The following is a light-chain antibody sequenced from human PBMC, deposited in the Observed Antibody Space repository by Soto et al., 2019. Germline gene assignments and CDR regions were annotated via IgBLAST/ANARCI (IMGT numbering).Light chain of an antibody. CDR1: TGDIAGYNY. V-gene: IGLV2-14*01. J-gene: IGLJ1*01. CDR2: QVT. CDR3: TSFSSSTSLYV. Sequence: QSVLTQPASVSGSLGQSITISCTGTTGDIAGYNYISWYQQPPGKAPKLMIYQVTIRPSGISNRFSGSKSGNTASLTISGLQAEDEADYYCTSFSSSTSLYVFGTGTKVTVL.